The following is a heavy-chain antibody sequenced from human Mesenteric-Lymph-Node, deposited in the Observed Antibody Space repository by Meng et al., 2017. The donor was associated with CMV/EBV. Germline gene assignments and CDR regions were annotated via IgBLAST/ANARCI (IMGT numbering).Heavy chain of an antibody. CDR3: ARDLSNPDSGDY. V-gene: IGHV1-2*06. CDR2: INPDTGGT. J-gene: IGHJ4*02. Sequence: CKASGYNFTGYYIYWVRQAPGQGLEWVGRINPDTGGTNYAQKFQGRVTMTRDTSISTAYMELSRLRSDDTAVYYCARDLSNPDSGDYWGQGTLVTVSS. CDR1: GYNFTGYY. D-gene: IGHD1-14*01.